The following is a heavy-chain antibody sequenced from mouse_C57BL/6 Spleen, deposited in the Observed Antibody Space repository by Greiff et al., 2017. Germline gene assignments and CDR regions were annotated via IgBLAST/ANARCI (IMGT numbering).Heavy chain of an antibody. V-gene: IGHV1-55*01. CDR3: ARERSYYDYDFAY. J-gene: IGHJ3*01. CDR2: IYPGSGST. CDR1: GYTFTSYW. D-gene: IGHD2-4*01. Sequence: QVQLQQPGAELVKPGASVKMSCKASGYTFTSYWITWVKQRPGQGLEWIGDIYPGSGSTNYNEKFKSKATLTVDTSSSTAYMQRSSLTSEDSAVYYCARERSYYDYDFAYWGQGTLVTVSA.